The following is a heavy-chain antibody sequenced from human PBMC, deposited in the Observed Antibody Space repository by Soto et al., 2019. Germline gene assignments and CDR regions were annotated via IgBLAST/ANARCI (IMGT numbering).Heavy chain of an antibody. V-gene: IGHV1-3*01. J-gene: IGHJ6*03. D-gene: IGHD2-2*01. CDR3: ARGNIVVVPAASLYYYYYMDV. CDR2: INAGNGNT. Sequence: ASVKVSCKASGYTFTSYAMHWVRQAPGQRLEWMGWINAGNGNTKYSQKFQGRVTITRDTSASTAYMELSSLRSEDTAVYYCARGNIVVVPAASLYYYYYMDVWGKGTTVTVSS. CDR1: GYTFTSYA.